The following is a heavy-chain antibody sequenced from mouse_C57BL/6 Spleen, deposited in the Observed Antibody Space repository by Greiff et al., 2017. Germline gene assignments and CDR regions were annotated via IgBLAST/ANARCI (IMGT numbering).Heavy chain of an antibody. J-gene: IGHJ2*01. Sequence: VKLQESGAELVRPGASVTLSCKASGYTITDYEMHWVKQTPVHGLEWIGAIDPETGGTAYNQKFKGKAILTADKSSSTAYMELRSLTSEDSAVYYCTRVNVDYWGQGTTLTVSS. V-gene: IGHV1-15*01. CDR1: GYTITDYE. CDR3: TRVNVDY. CDR2: IDPETGGT.